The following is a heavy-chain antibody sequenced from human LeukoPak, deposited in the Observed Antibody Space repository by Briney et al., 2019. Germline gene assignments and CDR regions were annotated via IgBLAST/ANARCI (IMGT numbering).Heavy chain of an antibody. CDR1: GFTFSSHW. D-gene: IGHD1-1*01. V-gene: IGHV3-74*01. Sequence: PGGSLRLSCAASGFTFSSHWMHWVRQAPGKGLVWVSRIDSDGRITTYEDSVKGRFTISRDNAKNTLYLQMNTLRDEDTAVYYCARDYNWNPPDYWGQGTLVTVSS. CDR2: IDSDGRIT. J-gene: IGHJ4*02. CDR3: ARDYNWNPPDY.